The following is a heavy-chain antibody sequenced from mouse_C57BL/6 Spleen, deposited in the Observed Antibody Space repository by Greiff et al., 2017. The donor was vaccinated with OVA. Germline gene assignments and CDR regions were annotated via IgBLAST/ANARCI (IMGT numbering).Heavy chain of an antibody. D-gene: IGHD1-1*01. CDR2: IRLKSDNYAT. CDR3: TVYGWFAD. V-gene: IGHV6-3*01. J-gene: IGHJ3*01. CDR1: GFTFSNYW. Sequence: EVQRVESGGGLVQPGGSMKLSCVASGFTFSNYWMNWVRQSPEKGLEWVAQIRLKSDNYATHYAESVKGRFTNSRDDSKSSVYLQMNNLRAEDTGIYYCTVYGWFADWGQGTLVTVAA.